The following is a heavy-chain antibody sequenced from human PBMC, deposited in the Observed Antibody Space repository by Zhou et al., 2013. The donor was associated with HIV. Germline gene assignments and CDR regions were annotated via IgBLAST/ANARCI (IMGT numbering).Heavy chain of an antibody. CDR1: GGSFSGYY. D-gene: IGHD3-22*01. J-gene: IGHJ4*02. CDR2: INHSGRT. V-gene: IGHV4-34*02. Sequence: VQLQQWGAGMLKPSETLSLTCAVYGGSFSGYYWSWIRQPPGKGLEWIGEINHSGRTNYNPSLKSRVTISVDTSKNQCSLKLNSVTAADTAVYYCARPRSSGYYPYWGQGNPGHRLF. CDR3: ARPRSSGYYPY.